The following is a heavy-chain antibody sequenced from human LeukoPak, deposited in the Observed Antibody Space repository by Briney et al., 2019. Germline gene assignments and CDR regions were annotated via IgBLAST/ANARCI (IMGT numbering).Heavy chain of an antibody. CDR1: GGSTRTYY. J-gene: IGHJ4*02. D-gene: IGHD2-2*01. CDR3: ARESYVGGGQGVGRVVPAAIIDY. CDR2: IYYSGST. Sequence: PSETLSLTCTVSGGSTRTYYWGSIRQTLEGGLWWIWYIYYSGSTHNNPSLKSRVTISVDTSKHQFSLKLSSVTAADTAVYYCARESYVGGGQGVGRVVPAAIIDYWGQGTLVTVSS. V-gene: IGHV4-59*01.